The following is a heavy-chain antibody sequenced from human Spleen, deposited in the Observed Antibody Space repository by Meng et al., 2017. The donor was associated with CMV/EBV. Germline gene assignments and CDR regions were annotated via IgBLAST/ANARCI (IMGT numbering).Heavy chain of an antibody. CDR3: AREGASRRGWDGMDV. CDR2: ISAFNADT. J-gene: IGHJ6*02. CDR1: GYTFTSYY. V-gene: IGHV1-18*04. Sequence: ASVKVSCKASGYTFTSYYMHWVRQAPGQGLEWMAWISAFNADTYYAQKFQGRVTVTTDTSTSTAYMELRSLTSDDTAVYYCAREGASRRGWDGMDVWGQGTTVTVSS. D-gene: IGHD1-26*01.